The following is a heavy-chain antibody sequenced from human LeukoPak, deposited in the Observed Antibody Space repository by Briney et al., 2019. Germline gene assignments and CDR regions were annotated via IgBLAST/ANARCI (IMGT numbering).Heavy chain of an antibody. J-gene: IGHJ3*02. CDR1: GFTFSRYG. Sequence: GGSLRLSCAVSGFTFSRYGMHWVRQAPGKGLEWVAVIWYDGSNKYYGDSVKGRFTISRDNSKNTLYLHMNSLRAEDTAVYYCAKGGPSLYDAFDIWGQGTMVTVSS. D-gene: IGHD5-12*01. V-gene: IGHV3-33*06. CDR3: AKGGPSLYDAFDI. CDR2: IWYDGSNK.